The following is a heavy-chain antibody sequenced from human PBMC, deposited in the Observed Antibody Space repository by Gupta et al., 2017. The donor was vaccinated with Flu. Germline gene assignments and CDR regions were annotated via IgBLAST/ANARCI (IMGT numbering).Heavy chain of an antibody. Sequence: YADSVKGRFVISRDDSKNTLYLQMNSLKPEDTAKYYCAKDTQQLDYWGQGTLVTVSS. CDR3: AKDTQQLDY. J-gene: IGHJ4*02. V-gene: IGHV3-30*02. D-gene: IGHD6-13*01.